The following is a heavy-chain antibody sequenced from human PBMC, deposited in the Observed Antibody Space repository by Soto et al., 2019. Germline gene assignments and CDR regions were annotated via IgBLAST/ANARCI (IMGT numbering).Heavy chain of an antibody. CDR1: AFSLSTGGVG. CDR2: IYWDDDK. Sequence: QITLKESGPPLVKPTQTLTLTCTFSAFSLSTGGVGVGWIRQPPGKALEWLALIYWDDDKRYSPSLRGRLTITKDTSNNQVVLTITNIDPVDTATYYCIQSRCGGDCLQSYASYYYYGMDVWGQGTTVTVSS. D-gene: IGHD2-21*02. CDR3: IQSRCGGDCLQSYASYYYYGMDV. J-gene: IGHJ6*02. V-gene: IGHV2-5*02.